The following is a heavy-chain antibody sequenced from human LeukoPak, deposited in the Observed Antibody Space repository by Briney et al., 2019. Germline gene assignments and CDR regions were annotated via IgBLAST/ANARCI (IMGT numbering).Heavy chain of an antibody. D-gene: IGHD4-17*01. V-gene: IGHV4-30-4*08. CDR1: GGSISSGDYY. J-gene: IGHJ4*02. Sequence: SETLSLTCTVSGGSISSGDYYWSWIRQPPGKGLEWIGYIYYRGSTYYNPSLKSRVTISVDTSKNQFSPKLSSVTAADTAVYYCARAGDYGVDYWGQGTLVTVSS. CDR3: ARAGDYGVDY. CDR2: IYYRGST.